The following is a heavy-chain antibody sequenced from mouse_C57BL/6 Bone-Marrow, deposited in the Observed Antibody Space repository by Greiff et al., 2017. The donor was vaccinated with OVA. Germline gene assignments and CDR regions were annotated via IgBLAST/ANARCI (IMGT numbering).Heavy chain of an antibody. Sequence: EVQLVESGGGLVKPGGSLKLSCAASGFTFSSYAMSWVRQTPEKRLEWVATISDGGSYTYYPDNVKGRYTISRDNAKNNLYLQLSNLKSEDTAMYYCATTGVDYWGQGTSVTVSS. CDR1: GFTFSSYA. CDR3: ATTGVDY. CDR2: ISDGGSYT. J-gene: IGHJ4*01. V-gene: IGHV5-4*01. D-gene: IGHD1-1*01.